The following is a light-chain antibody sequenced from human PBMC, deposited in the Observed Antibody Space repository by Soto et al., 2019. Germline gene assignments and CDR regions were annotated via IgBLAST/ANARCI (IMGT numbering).Light chain of an antibody. V-gene: IGKV1-5*01. CDR1: QSASNW. CDR2: DAS. J-gene: IGKJ2*01. CDR3: QQYNVYPYT. Sequence: DIQMTQSPSTLSASVGDRVSITCRASQSASNWLALYQQKPGKAPKLLTYDASTLEGGVPSRFSGRGAGTEFTLTLNGLQPDDCASYYCQQYNVYPYTFGQGTKLEI.